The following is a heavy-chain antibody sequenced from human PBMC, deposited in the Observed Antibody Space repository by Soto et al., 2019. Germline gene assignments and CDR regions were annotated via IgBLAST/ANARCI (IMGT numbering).Heavy chain of an antibody. D-gene: IGHD2-2*02. J-gene: IGHJ6*02. CDR2: ISSSSSTI. CDR3: AKVPAAIGEDYYYYGMDV. V-gene: IGHV3-48*02. CDR1: GFTFSSYS. Sequence: GGSRRRSWAASGFTFSSYSMNWGRQAPGKVLEWVSYISSSSSTIYYADSVKGRFTISRDNAKNSLYLQMNSLRDEDTAVYYCAKVPAAIGEDYYYYGMDVWGQGTTVTVSS.